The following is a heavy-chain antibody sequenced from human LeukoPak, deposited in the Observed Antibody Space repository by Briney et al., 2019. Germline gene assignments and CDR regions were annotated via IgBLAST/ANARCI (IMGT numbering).Heavy chain of an antibody. CDR2: TSYSEGT. J-gene: IGHJ4*02. V-gene: IGHV4-31*03. Sequence: PSETLSLTCTVSGGSVSRGGYYWNWIRQHPGKGPEWIGFTSYSEGTYYNPSLMSRITISVDRSQNQFSLKMRDVTAADTAVYFCATADWESFYFDSWGQGALVAVSS. CDR3: ATADWESFYFDS. CDR1: GGSVSRGGYY. D-gene: IGHD1-26*01.